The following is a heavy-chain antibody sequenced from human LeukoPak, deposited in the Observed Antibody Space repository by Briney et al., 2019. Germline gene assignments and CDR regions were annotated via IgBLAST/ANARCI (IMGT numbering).Heavy chain of an antibody. J-gene: IGHJ4*02. CDR3: APTDDYGDYALNY. Sequence: ASVKVSCKASGYTFTGYYMHWVRQAPGQGLEWMGWINPNSGGTNYAQKFQGRVTMTRDTSISTAYMELSRLRSDDTAVYYRAPTDDYGDYALNYWGQGTLVTVSS. V-gene: IGHV1-2*02. CDR1: GYTFTGYY. D-gene: IGHD4-17*01. CDR2: INPNSGGT.